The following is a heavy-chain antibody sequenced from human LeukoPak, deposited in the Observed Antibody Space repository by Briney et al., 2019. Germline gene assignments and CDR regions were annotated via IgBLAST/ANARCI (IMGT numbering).Heavy chain of an antibody. Sequence: SVKVSCKASGGTFSSYAISWVRQAPGQGLEWMGRIIPIFGTANYAQKCQGRVTITADKSTSTAYMELSSLRSEDTAVYYCASDGSGGYSYGYYYYYYMDVWGKGTTVTVSS. J-gene: IGHJ6*03. CDR1: GGTFSSYA. CDR2: IIPIFGTA. D-gene: IGHD5-18*01. V-gene: IGHV1-69*06. CDR3: ASDGSGGYSYGYYYYYYMDV.